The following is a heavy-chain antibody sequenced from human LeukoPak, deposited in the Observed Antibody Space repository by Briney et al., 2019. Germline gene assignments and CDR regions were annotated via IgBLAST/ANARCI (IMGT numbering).Heavy chain of an antibody. J-gene: IGHJ6*03. CDR3: ASKGYCSGGSCPYYYYYYMDV. V-gene: IGHV1-69*05. CDR2: IIPILGTA. CDR1: GGTFSSYA. Sequence: AAVKVSCKASGGTFSSYAIRWVGQAPGQGVEGMGGIIPILGTANYEQKFQGRGTITTGESTSTAYMELSSLRSEHTAVYYCASKGYCSGGSCPYYYYYYMDVWGKGPTVTVSS. D-gene: IGHD2-15*01.